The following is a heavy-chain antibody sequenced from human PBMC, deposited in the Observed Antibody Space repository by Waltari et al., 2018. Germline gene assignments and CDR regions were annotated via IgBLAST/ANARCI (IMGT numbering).Heavy chain of an antibody. D-gene: IGHD6-13*01. CDR2: INHSGST. V-gene: IGHV4-34*01. J-gene: IGHJ5*02. CDR3: ARFPGIAAAGTGNWFDP. Sequence: QVQLQQWGAGLLKPSETLSLTCAVYGGSFSGYYWSWIRQPPGKGLEWIGEINHSGSTNDNPSLKSRVTISVDTSKNQFSLKLSSGTAADTAVYYCARFPGIAAAGTGNWFDPWGQGTLVTVSS. CDR1: GGSFSGYY.